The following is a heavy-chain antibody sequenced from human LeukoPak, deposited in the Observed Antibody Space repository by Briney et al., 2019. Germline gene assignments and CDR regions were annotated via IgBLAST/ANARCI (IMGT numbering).Heavy chain of an antibody. V-gene: IGHV3-23*01. CDR3: AKGDAYCGGDCYPD. CDR1: GFTFDDYT. J-gene: IGHJ4*02. D-gene: IGHD2-21*02. CDR2: ISGGRDNT. Sequence: SGGSLRLSCAASGFTFDDYTMHWVRQAPGKGLEWVSAISGGRDNTYYADSVKGRFTISRDTSKNTLYLQMNSLRAEDTAVYYCAKGDAYCGGDCYPDWGQGTLVTVSS.